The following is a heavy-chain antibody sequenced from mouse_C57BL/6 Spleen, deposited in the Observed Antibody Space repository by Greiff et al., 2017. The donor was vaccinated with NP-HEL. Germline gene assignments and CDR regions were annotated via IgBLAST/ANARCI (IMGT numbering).Heavy chain of an antibody. Sequence: EVQLQQSGPELVKPGASVKIPCKASGYTFTDYNMDWVKQSHGKSLEWIGDINPNNGGTIYNQKFKGKATLTVDKSSSTADMELRSLTSEDTAVYYCAREGGWLLRIYFAYWGQGTLVTVSA. CDR3: AREGGWLLRIYFAY. J-gene: IGHJ3*01. D-gene: IGHD2-3*01. CDR2: INPNNGGT. CDR1: GYTFTDYN. V-gene: IGHV1-18*01.